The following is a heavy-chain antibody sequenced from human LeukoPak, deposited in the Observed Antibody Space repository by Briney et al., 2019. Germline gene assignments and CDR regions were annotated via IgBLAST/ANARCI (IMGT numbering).Heavy chain of an antibody. CDR1: GGSISSSSYY. CDR3: ARERPCSGGSCYLNWFDP. CDR2: IYYSGNT. Sequence: SETLSLTCTVSGGSISSSSYYWGWIRQPPGKGLEWIGSIYYSGNTYYNPSLKSRVTISVDTSKNQFSLKLSSVTAADTAVYYCARERPCSGGSCYLNWFDPWGQGTLVTVSS. V-gene: IGHV4-39*07. J-gene: IGHJ5*02. D-gene: IGHD2-15*01.